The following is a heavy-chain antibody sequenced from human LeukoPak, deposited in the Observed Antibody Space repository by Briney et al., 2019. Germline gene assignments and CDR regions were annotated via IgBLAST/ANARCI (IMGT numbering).Heavy chain of an antibody. Sequence: GVSLRLSFAASGFTLSDYYMSWIRQAPAKGLEWVSYISSSSSYTNDADSVKGRFTSSRDNAKNSLYLKLNSLRAEDTAVYYCARDCSGGSCYSVWGQGKLVTVSS. V-gene: IGHV3-11*06. CDR3: ARDCSGGSCYSV. CDR1: GFTLSDYY. D-gene: IGHD2-15*01. CDR2: ISSSSSYT. J-gene: IGHJ4*02.